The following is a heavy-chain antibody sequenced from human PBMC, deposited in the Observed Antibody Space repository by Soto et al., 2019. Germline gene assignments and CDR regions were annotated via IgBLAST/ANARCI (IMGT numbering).Heavy chain of an antibody. D-gene: IGHD3-10*01. CDR3: ARFSYGSGSYYRHNWFDP. CDR1: GFTFSSYS. CDR2: ISSSSSTI. J-gene: IGHJ5*02. V-gene: IGHV3-48*01. Sequence: GGSLRLSCAASGFTFSSYSMNWVRQAPGKGLEWVSYISSSSSTIYYADYVKGRFTISRDNAKNSLYLQMNSLRAEDTAVYYFARFSYGSGSYYRHNWFDPWGQGTLVTVSS.